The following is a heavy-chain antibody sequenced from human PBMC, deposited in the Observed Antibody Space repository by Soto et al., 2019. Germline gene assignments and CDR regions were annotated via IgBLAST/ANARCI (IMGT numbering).Heavy chain of an antibody. Sequence: GGSLRLSCAASGFTVSSYSMNWVRQAPGKGLEWVSYISSSSSTIYYADSVKGRFTISRDNAKNSLYLQMNSLRAEDTAVYYCARMYGQWLGPFDYWGQGTLVTVSS. CDR2: ISSSSSTI. CDR3: ARMYGQWLGPFDY. CDR1: GFTVSSYS. J-gene: IGHJ4*02. D-gene: IGHD6-19*01. V-gene: IGHV3-48*01.